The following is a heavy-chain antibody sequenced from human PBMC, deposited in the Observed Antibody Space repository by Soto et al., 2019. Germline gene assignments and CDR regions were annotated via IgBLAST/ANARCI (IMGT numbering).Heavy chain of an antibody. Sequence: AGGSLRLSCAASGFTFSSYGMHWVRQAPGKGLEWVAVISYDGSNKYYADSVKGRFTISRDNSKNTLYLQMNSLRAEDTAVYYCAKDRTAYCGGDCYPPGMDVWGQGTTVTVSS. CDR1: GFTFSSYG. CDR3: AKDRTAYCGGDCYPPGMDV. V-gene: IGHV3-30*18. J-gene: IGHJ6*02. CDR2: ISYDGSNK. D-gene: IGHD2-21*02.